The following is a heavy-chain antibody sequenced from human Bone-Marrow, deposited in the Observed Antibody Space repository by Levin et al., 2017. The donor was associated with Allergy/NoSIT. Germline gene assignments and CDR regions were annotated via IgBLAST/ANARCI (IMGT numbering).Heavy chain of an antibody. CDR2: INSDGSST. V-gene: IGHV3-74*01. CDR3: ARDRSDSSSSGVENWFDP. J-gene: IGHJ5*02. CDR1: GFTFSSYW. Sequence: RGESLKISCAASGFTFSSYWMHWVRQAPGKGLVWVSRINSDGSSTSYADSVKGRFTISRDNAKNTLYLQMNSLRAEDTAVYYCARDRSDSSSSGVENWFDPWGQGTLVTVSS. D-gene: IGHD6-6*01.